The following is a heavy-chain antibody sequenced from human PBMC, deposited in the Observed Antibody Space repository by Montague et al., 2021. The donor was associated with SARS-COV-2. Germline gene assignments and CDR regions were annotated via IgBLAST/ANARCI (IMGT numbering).Heavy chain of an antibody. J-gene: IGHJ4*02. CDR2: IYASGGT. CDR1: GDSISSFY. D-gene: IGHD2-15*01. Sequence: SETLSLTCTVSGDSISSFYWNWIRQPAGKGLEWIGRIYASGGTNYNPSLKSRVTMSVDMSKNQFSLKLNSATAADTAVYYCGRGVVAATPVVDYWGRGTLVTVSS. V-gene: IGHV4-4*07. CDR3: GRGVVAATPVVDY.